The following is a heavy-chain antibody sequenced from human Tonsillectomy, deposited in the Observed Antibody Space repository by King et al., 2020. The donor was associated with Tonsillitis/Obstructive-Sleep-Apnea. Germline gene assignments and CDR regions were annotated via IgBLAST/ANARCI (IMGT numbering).Heavy chain of an antibody. J-gene: IGHJ3*02. CDR1: GFTFSSYA. V-gene: IGHV3-23*04. D-gene: IGHD3-10*01. CDR3: AKDAFFSGSYYFDAFDI. CDR2: ISGSGGSR. Sequence: VQLVESGGGLVQPGGSLRLSCAASGFTFSSYAMSWVRQTPGKGLEWVSVISGSGGSRYYADSVNGRFTISRDNSKNTLYLQMNSLRAEDTAVYYCAKDAFFSGSYYFDAFDIWGQGTMVTVSS.